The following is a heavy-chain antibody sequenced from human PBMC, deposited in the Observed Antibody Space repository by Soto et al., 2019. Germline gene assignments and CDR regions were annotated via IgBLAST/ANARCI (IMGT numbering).Heavy chain of an antibody. V-gene: IGHV4-59*08. CDR2: IYYSGST. J-gene: IGHJ4*02. CDR1: GGSISSYY. CDR3: ARRRDRSTIEEYYFDY. Sequence: TLSLTCTVSGGSISSYYWSWIRQPPGKGLEWIGYIYYSGSTNYNPSLKSRVTISVDTSKNQFSLKLSSVTAADTAVYYCARRRDRSTIEEYYFDYWGQGTLVTVSS.